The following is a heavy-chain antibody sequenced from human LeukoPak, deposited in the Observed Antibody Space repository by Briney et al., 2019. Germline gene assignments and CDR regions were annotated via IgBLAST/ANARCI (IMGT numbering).Heavy chain of an antibody. J-gene: IGHJ4*02. Sequence: GGSLRLSCAASGFTFSSYSMNWVRQAPGKGLEWLSYITSSSSTIYYADSVKGRFTISRDNAKNSLYLQMNSLRAEDTAVYYCARDLLYDSSGIFDYWGQGTLVTVSS. CDR3: ARDLLYDSSGIFDY. CDR1: GFTFSSYS. D-gene: IGHD3-22*01. CDR2: ITSSSSTI. V-gene: IGHV3-48*01.